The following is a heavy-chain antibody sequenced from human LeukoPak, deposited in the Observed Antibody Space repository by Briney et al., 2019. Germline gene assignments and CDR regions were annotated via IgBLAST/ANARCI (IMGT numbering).Heavy chain of an antibody. Sequence: SESLSLTCTVSGGSISSSSYYWGWVRQPPGKGLEWIGSIYYSGSTYYNPSLKSRVTISVDTSKNQFSLKLSSVTAADTAVYYCAREISSWYKFDYWGQGTLVTVSS. CDR1: GGSISSSSYY. CDR2: IYYSGST. V-gene: IGHV4-39*07. CDR3: AREISSWYKFDY. J-gene: IGHJ4*02. D-gene: IGHD6-13*01.